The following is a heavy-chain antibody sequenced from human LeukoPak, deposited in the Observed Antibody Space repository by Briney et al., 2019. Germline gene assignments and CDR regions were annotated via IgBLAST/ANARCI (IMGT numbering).Heavy chain of an antibody. CDR2: ISSSGDRT. CDR3: VKGGSGSYYDRFDY. V-gene: IGHV3-23*01. J-gene: IGHJ4*02. CDR1: GFTFSSYV. D-gene: IGHD1-26*01. Sequence: GGSLRLPCVVSGFTFSSYVVGWVRQAPGKGLEWVSVISSSGDRTFYADSVKGRFTISRDNSKNTLYLQMNSLRVEDTAIYYCVKGGSGSYYDRFDYWGQGTLVTVSS.